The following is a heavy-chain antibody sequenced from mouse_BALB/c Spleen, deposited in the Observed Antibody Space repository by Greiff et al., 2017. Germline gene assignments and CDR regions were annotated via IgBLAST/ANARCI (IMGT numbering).Heavy chain of an antibody. CDR3: AREGAYGYDGYYAMDY. Sequence: EVQLVESGGGLVKPGGSLKLSCAASGFTFSSYAMSWVRQTPEKRLEWVASISSGGSTYYPDSVKGRFTISRDNASNILYLQMSSLRSEDTAMYYCAREGAYGYDGYYAMDYWGQGTSVTVSS. CDR2: ISSGGST. D-gene: IGHD2-2*01. V-gene: IGHV5-6-5*01. CDR1: GFTFSSYA. J-gene: IGHJ4*01.